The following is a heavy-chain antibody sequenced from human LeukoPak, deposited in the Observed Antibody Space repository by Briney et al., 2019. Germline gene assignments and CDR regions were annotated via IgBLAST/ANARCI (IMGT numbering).Heavy chain of an antibody. Sequence: GGSLRLSCAASGFTFSSYYMSWVRQAPGKGLEWVSAICGSGGSTYFADSVKGRFTISRDNAKNSLYLQMNSLRAEDTSVYYCARGGWYPDYWGQGTLVTVSS. J-gene: IGHJ4*02. CDR1: GFTFSSYY. V-gene: IGHV3-23*01. D-gene: IGHD6-19*01. CDR3: ARGGWYPDY. CDR2: ICGSGGST.